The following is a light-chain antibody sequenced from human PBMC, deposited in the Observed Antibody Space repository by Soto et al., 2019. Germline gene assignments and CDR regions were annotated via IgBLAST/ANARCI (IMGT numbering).Light chain of an antibody. Sequence: QSVLAQPPSVSGAPGHCITISCTRTSSDVGRYNYVSWYQQHPGKAPKLMIHEVSYRPSGVSSRFSGSKSGNTASLTISGLQAEDEAEYHCCSYTNRATYVFGTGTKVTVL. CDR3: CSYTNRATYV. V-gene: IGLV2-14*01. J-gene: IGLJ1*01. CDR2: EVS. CDR1: SSDVGRYNY.